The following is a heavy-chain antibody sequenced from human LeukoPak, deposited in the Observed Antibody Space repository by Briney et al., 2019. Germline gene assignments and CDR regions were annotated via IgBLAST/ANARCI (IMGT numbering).Heavy chain of an antibody. Sequence: GASVKVSCRVSGCSLSELSTHWVRQAPGQGLEWMGGFDPGDDETIYAQKFQGRVTMTEDTSTDTAYLELSSLRSEDTAVYFCATEKGLLLDSWGQGTPVTVSS. D-gene: IGHD1-26*01. V-gene: IGHV1-24*01. CDR2: FDPGDDET. CDR1: GCSLSELS. J-gene: IGHJ5*01. CDR3: ATEKGLLLDS.